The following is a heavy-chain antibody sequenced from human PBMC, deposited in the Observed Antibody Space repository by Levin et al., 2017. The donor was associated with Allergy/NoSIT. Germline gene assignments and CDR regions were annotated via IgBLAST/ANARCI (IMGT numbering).Heavy chain of an antibody. J-gene: IGHJ4*02. V-gene: IGHV4-59*02. CDR3: ARVRRSGYFEVDYFDY. D-gene: IGHD3-3*01. CDR1: GGSVTSHY. CDR2: IYYSWGS. Sequence: SETLSLTCTVSGGSVTSHYWSWIRQSPGKGLEWIGYIYYSWGSDYNPSLKSRLNILVDTSKNQFSLELSSVTAADTAMYYCARVRRSGYFEVDYFDYWGQGILVTVSS.